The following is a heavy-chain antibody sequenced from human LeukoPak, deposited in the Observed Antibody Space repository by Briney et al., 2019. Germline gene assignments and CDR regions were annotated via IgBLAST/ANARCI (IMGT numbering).Heavy chain of an antibody. CDR2: IKEDGSVK. Sequence: GGSLRLSCTASGFTFSSRWMTWVRQPPGKGLEWVANIKEDGSVKYYVDSVKGRFTISRDNTKNVLYLQMNSLRAHDTAVYFCARDSTWLLDYWGQGTLITVSS. V-gene: IGHV3-7*03. D-gene: IGHD6-19*01. CDR3: ARDSTWLLDY. J-gene: IGHJ4*02. CDR1: GFTFSSRW.